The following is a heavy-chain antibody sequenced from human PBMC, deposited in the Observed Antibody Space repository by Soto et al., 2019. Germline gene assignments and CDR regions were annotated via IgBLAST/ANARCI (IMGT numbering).Heavy chain of an antibody. CDR1: GFTFTRYS. V-gene: IGHV3-21*06. CDR3: ARESEDLTSNFDY. Sequence: GGSLRLSCAASGFTFTRYSMNWGRQAPGKGLEWVSSISSTTNYIYYGDSMKGRFTISRDNAKNPLYLEMNSLRAEDTAVYYCARESEDLTSNFDYWGQGTLVTVSS. CDR2: ISSTTNYI. J-gene: IGHJ4*02.